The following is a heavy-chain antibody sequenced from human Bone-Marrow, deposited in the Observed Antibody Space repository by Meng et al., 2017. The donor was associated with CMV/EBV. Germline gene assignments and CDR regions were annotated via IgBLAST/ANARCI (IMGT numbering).Heavy chain of an antibody. CDR1: GGSISSGGYY. V-gene: IGHV4-31*03. J-gene: IGHJ4*02. Sequence: SETLSLTCPVSGGSISSGGYYWSWIRQHPGKGLEWIGYIYYSGSTYYNPSLKSRVTISVDTSKNQFSLKLSSVTAADTAVYYCARQNYYDSSGYYDYFDYWGQGTLVAFSS. CDR2: IYYSGST. D-gene: IGHD3-22*01. CDR3: ARQNYYDSSGYYDYFDY.